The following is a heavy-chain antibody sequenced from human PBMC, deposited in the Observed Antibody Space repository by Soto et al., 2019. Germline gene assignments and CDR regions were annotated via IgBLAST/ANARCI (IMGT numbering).Heavy chain of an antibody. CDR2: IYHSGST. CDR3: ARAGGITIFGVAYNWFDP. D-gene: IGHD3-3*01. Sequence: QVQLQESGPGLVKPSGTLSLTCAVSGGSISSSNWWSWVRQPPGKGLEWIGEIYHSGSTNYNPSLKSRVTISVDKSKNQFSLKLSSVTAADTAVYYWARAGGITIFGVAYNWFDPWGQGTLVTVSS. CDR1: GGSISSSNW. J-gene: IGHJ5*02. V-gene: IGHV4-4*02.